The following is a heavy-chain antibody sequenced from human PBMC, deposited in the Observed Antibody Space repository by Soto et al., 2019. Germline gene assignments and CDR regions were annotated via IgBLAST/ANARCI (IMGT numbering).Heavy chain of an antibody. D-gene: IGHD2-15*01. V-gene: IGHV4-34*01. CDR2: INHSGST. CDR3: ARALNRAADY. J-gene: IGHJ4*02. Sequence: QVQLQQWGAGLLKPSETLSLTCAVYGGSFSGYYWSWIRQPPGKGLEWIGEINHSGSTNYNPSLKSRVTISVDTSKNQFSLKLSSVTAADTAVYYCARALNRAADYWGQGTMVTVS. CDR1: GGSFSGYY.